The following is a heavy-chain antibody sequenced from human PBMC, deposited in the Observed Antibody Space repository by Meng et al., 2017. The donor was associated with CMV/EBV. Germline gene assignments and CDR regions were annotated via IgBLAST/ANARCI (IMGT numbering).Heavy chain of an antibody. Sequence: QGPLQESGAGVVKRSQTASRTRTVSGGCSSSGGHYWRWNRQHPGKGVEWIGYIYYSGSTYYHPSLKSLVTISVDTSKNQFPLKLSSVPAADTAVYYCARADGRVGSYGHNWFDPWGQGTLVTVSS. V-gene: IGHV4-31*01. CDR2: IYYSGST. CDR3: ARADGRVGSYGHNWFDP. D-gene: IGHD5-18*01. J-gene: IGHJ5*02. CDR1: GGCSSSGGHY.